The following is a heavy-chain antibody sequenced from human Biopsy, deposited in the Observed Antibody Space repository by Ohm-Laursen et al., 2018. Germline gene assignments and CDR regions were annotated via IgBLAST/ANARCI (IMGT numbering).Heavy chain of an antibody. Sequence: ASVKVSCKASGYTFTGQYLHWVRQVPGQGLEWMGWINPHSGTTKFAQDFQGRVTMTRDTSITTAYMELRRLRSDDTAVYYCAKGQDLRGGAEYFQHWGQGTTVTVSS. J-gene: IGHJ1*01. CDR2: INPHSGTT. V-gene: IGHV1-2*02. CDR3: AKGQDLRGGAEYFQH. CDR1: GYTFTGQY. D-gene: IGHD2-15*01.